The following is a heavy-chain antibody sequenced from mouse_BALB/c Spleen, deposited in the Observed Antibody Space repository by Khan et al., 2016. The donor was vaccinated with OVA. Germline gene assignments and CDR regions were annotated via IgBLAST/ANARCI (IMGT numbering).Heavy chain of an antibody. J-gene: IGHJ4*01. V-gene: IGHV3-2*02. D-gene: IGHD1-1*01. Sequence: VQLKESGPGLVKPSQSLSLTCTVTGYSITSGYAWNWIRQFPGNKLEWMGYISYSGSTSSNPSLRSRISITRDTSKNQFFLQLNSVTTEETATYYCARKNYYGYAMDYWGQGTSVTVSS. CDR2: ISYSGST. CDR1: GYSITSGYA. CDR3: ARKNYYGYAMDY.